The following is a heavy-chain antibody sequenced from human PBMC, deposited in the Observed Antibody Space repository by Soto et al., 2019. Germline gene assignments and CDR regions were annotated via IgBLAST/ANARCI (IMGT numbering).Heavy chain of an antibody. V-gene: IGHV4-34*01. Sequence: QVQLQQWGAGLLKPSETLSLTCAVYGRSFSGYYWSWIRQPPGKGLEWIGEINHSGSTNYNPSLKSRVTISVDTSKNQFSLKLSSVTAADTAVYYCARNGRITIFGVATRVGRFDPWGQGTLVTVSS. CDR2: INHSGST. CDR1: GRSFSGYY. CDR3: ARNGRITIFGVATRVGRFDP. D-gene: IGHD3-3*01. J-gene: IGHJ5*02.